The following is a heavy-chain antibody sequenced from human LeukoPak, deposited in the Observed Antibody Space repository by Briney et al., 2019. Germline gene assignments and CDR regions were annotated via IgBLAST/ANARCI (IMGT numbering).Heavy chain of an antibody. CDR1: GFTFSDYY. D-gene: IGHD5-18*01. J-gene: IGHJ5*02. Sequence: GGSLRLSCAASGFTFSDYYMSWFRQAPGKGLEWVSYISSSGSTIYYAGSVKGRFTISRDNAKNSLYLQMNSLRAEDTAVYYCARDGYSYGINWFDPWGQGTLVTVSS. V-gene: IGHV3-11*04. CDR2: ISSSGSTI. CDR3: ARDGYSYGINWFDP.